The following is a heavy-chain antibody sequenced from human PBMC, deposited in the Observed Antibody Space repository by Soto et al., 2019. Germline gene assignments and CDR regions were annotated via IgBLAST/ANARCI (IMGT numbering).Heavy chain of an antibody. V-gene: IGHV4-39*02. J-gene: IGHJ6*02. CDR2: IYYSGST. CDR3: AREVGWPAPLDYYYGMDV. D-gene: IGHD1-26*01. CDR1: GGSISSSSYY. Sequence: PSETLSLTCTVSGGSISSSSYYWGWIRQPPGKGLEWIGSIYYSGSTYYNPSLKSRVTISVDTSKNQFSLKLSSVTAADTAVYYCAREVGWPAPLDYYYGMDVWGQGTPVTVSS.